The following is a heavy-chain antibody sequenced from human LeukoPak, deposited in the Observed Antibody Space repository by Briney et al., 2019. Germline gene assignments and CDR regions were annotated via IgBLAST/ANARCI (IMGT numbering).Heavy chain of an antibody. J-gene: IGHJ4*02. CDR2: IYYSGST. Sequence: SETLSLTCTVSGGSISSSSYYWGWIRQPPGKGLEWIGSIYYSGSTYYNPSLKSRVTISVDTSKNQFSLKLSSVTAADTAAYYCARRAARAYYDYIWGSYRYGYFDYWGQGTLVTVSS. CDR1: GGSISSSSYY. V-gene: IGHV4-39*01. CDR3: ARRAARAYYDYIWGSYRYGYFDY. D-gene: IGHD3-16*02.